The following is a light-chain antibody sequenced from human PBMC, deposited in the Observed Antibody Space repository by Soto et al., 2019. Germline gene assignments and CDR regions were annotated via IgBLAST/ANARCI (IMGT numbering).Light chain of an antibody. J-gene: IGLJ1*01. CDR1: SSDVGGYNY. CDR2: EVS. CDR3: ISYTSSTTKV. V-gene: IGLV2-14*01. Sequence: QSALTQPASVSGSPGQSITISCAGTSSDVGGYNYVSWYQQHPGKAPKLMIYEVSNRPSGVSNRFSGSKSGNTASLTISGLQAEDESDAYCISYTSSTTKVFGTGTKLTVL.